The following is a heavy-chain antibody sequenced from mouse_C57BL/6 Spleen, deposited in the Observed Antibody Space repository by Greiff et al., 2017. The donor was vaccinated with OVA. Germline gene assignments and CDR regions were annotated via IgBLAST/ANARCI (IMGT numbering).Heavy chain of an antibody. CDR3: ARDYYGSSYDAMDY. CDR1: GFTFSDYG. J-gene: IGHJ4*01. CDR2: ISSGSSTI. V-gene: IGHV5-17*01. D-gene: IGHD1-1*01. Sequence: EVQLVESGGGLVKPGGSLKLSCAASGFTFSDYGMHWVRQAPEKGLEWVAYISSGSSTIYYADTVKGRFTISRDNATNTLFLQRTSLRSEDTAMYYCARDYYGSSYDAMDYWGQGTSVTVSS.